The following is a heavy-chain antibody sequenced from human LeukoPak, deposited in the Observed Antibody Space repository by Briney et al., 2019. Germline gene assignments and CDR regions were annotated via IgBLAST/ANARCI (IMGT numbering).Heavy chain of an antibody. CDR2: ISAYNGNT. Sequence: ASVKVSCKASGYTFTSYGISWVRQAPGQGLQWMGWISAYNGNTNYAQKLQGRVTMTTDTSTSTAYMELRSLRSDDTAVYYCARVPVSGYSSSWYGFGFNWFDPWGQGTLVTVSS. J-gene: IGHJ5*02. CDR3: ARVPVSGYSSSWYGFGFNWFDP. CDR1: GYTFTSYG. D-gene: IGHD6-13*01. V-gene: IGHV1-18*01.